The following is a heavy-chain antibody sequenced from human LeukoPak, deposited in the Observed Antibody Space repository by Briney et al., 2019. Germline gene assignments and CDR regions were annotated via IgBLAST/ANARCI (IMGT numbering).Heavy chain of an antibody. CDR2: ISAYNGNT. D-gene: IGHD1-26*01. CDR3: ARGGPMELSPEVYNWFDP. Sequence: ASVKVSCKASGYTFTSYGISWVRQAPGQGLEWIGWISAYNGNTNYAQKLQGRVTMTTDTSTSTAYMELSSLRSEDTAVYYRARGGPMELSPEVYNWFDPWGQGTLVTVSS. CDR1: GYTFTSYG. V-gene: IGHV1-18*01. J-gene: IGHJ5*02.